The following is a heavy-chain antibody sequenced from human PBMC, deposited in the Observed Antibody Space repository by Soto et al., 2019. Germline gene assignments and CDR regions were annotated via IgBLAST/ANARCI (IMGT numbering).Heavy chain of an antibody. CDR3: AIRSRLQDNGIDC. V-gene: IGHV5-51*01. CDR2: IYPGDSDT. J-gene: IGHJ3*01. Sequence: GESLKISCKGSVYSFTSYWIGWVRQMPGKGLEWMGIIYPGDSDTRYSPSFQGQVTISADKSISTAYLQWSSLKASDTAMYYGAIRSRLQDNGIDCWGQALTVT. CDR1: VYSFTSYW. D-gene: IGHD4-4*01.